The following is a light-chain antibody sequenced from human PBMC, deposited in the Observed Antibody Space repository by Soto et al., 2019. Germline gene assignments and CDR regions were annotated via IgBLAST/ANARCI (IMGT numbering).Light chain of an antibody. CDR3: QQYNDWPRT. Sequence: EVVMTQSPGMLSVSPGERATLSCRASQSVSSNLAWYQQRPGQAPRILIHGASTRATGVPARFSGSGSGTEFTLTISGLQSEDFAFYYCQQYNDWPRTFGQGTKVEIK. V-gene: IGKV3-15*01. J-gene: IGKJ1*01. CDR1: QSVSSN. CDR2: GAS.